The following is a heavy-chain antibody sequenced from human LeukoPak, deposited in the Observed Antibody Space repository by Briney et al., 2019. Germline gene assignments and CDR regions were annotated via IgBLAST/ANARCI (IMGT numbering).Heavy chain of an antibody. D-gene: IGHD3-9*01. CDR1: GFTFSSYW. CDR3: ATSRTLDH. J-gene: IGHJ1*01. V-gene: IGHV3-7*05. Sequence: TGGTLRLSCAAAGFTFSSYWRNGVRQAPGQGLEWVATIKQDGSEKYYVDSLKGRFTISRDNAKNSLYLQMNNLRAEDTAVYYCATSRTLDHWGPGTLVIVSS. CDR2: IKQDGSEK.